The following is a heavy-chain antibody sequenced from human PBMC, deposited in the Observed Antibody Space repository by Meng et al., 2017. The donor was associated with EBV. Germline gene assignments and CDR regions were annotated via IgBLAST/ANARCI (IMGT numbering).Heavy chain of an antibody. V-gene: IGHV1-69*01. D-gene: IGHD3-10*01. J-gene: IGHJ1*01. Sequence: VQLGQFWVEVKKPGSSVKVSCKASGGTFSSYAISWVRQAPGQGLEWMGGIIPIFGTANYAQKFQGRVTITADESTSTAYMELSSLRSEDTTVYYCARVEGSGSYYNSHEYFQHWGQGTLVTVSS. CDR3: ARVEGSGSYYNSHEYFQH. CDR2: IIPIFGTA. CDR1: GGTFSSYA.